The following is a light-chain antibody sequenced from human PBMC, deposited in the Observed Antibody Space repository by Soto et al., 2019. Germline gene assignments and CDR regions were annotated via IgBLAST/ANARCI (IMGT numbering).Light chain of an antibody. Sequence: DIQMTQSPSSLSASVGDRVTIICRASQSIRTYLNWYQQKPGQAPRLLIYASSSLQSGVPSRFSGSGSGTDFTLTISSLQPEDFATYYCQQSSDLPYIFGQGTKLEIK. CDR3: QQSSDLPYI. J-gene: IGKJ2*01. CDR1: QSIRTY. CDR2: ASS. V-gene: IGKV1-39*01.